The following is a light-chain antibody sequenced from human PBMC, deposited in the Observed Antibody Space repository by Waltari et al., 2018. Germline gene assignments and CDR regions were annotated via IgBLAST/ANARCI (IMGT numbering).Light chain of an antibody. V-gene: IGLV2-14*03. Sequence: QSALTQPAYVSGSPGQSITISCKDVGDYSYVSWYQQHPGKAPQLLIFDVTSRRSGVSNRFSGSKYGKTASLTISGLQAADEADYFCSSYTHVPMFGGGTKLTVL. CDR3: SSYTHVPM. CDR2: DVT. CDR1: VGDYSY. J-gene: IGLJ3*02.